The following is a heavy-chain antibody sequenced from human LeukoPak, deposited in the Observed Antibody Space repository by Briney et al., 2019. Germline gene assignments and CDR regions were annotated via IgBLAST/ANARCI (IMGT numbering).Heavy chain of an antibody. CDR1: GFTVSSNY. D-gene: IGHD2-2*01. Sequence: GGSLRPSFEAPGFTVSSNYMSWFGRAPGKGLEWVSVIFSGGSTYYADSVKGRFTISRDNSKNTLYLQMNSLRAEDTAVYYCARDFRSSYCSSTSCYDYWGQGTLVTVSS. CDR3: ARDFRSSYCSSTSCYDY. V-gene: IGHV3-66*02. CDR2: IFSGGST. J-gene: IGHJ4*02.